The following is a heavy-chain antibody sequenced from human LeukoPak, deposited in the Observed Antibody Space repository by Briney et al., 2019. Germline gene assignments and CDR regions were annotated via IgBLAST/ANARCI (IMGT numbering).Heavy chain of an antibody. CDR3: ARSSWPYYFDY. V-gene: IGHV3-74*01. Sequence: GGSLRLSCAASGFTLSNYWMHWVRQAPGKGLVWVSRLHSDGTSTSYADSVRGRFTISRDNARNTLYLQMNTLRAEDTAVYYCARSSWPYYFDYWGQGTLVTVSS. CDR1: GFTLSNYW. J-gene: IGHJ4*02. CDR2: LHSDGTST. D-gene: IGHD6-13*01.